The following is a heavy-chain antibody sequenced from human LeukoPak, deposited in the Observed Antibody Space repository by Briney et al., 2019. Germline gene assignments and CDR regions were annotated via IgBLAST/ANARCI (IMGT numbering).Heavy chain of an antibody. J-gene: IGHJ3*02. CDR2: INPKNGGT. D-gene: IGHD5-24*01. CDR3: ARDVPILDTDGYDAFDI. CDR1: GNNIIDCY. V-gene: IGHV1-2*02. Sequence: ASVKVSCKLSGNNIIDCYINWMRQAPGQGLEWMGWINPKNGGTKYAQTFQGRVTMTWDTSISTAYMELSRLTSDDTAVYYCARDVPILDTDGYDAFDIWGQGTLVPVS.